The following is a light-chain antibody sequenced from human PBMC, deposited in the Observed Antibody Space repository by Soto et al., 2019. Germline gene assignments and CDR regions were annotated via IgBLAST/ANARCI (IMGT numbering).Light chain of an antibody. J-gene: IGLJ2*01. CDR2: NTN. Sequence: QAVVTQEPSLTVSPGGTVTLTCGSSTGAVTSDHYPYWFQQKPGQVPRMLIYNTNNKHSWTPARFSGSLLGDKAALTLSGAQPEDEADYYCLLFYGGPVVFGGGTKLTVL. CDR3: LLFYGGPVV. CDR1: TGAVTSDHY. V-gene: IGLV7-46*01.